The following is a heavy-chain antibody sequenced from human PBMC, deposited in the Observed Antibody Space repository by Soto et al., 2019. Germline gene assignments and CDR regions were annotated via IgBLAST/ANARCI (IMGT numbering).Heavy chain of an antibody. CDR3: AIAMAGKWHPNDY. CDR2: IWYDGSNT. J-gene: IGHJ4*01. Sequence: VGSLRLSCVASGFFLRDFGMHWVRQAPGKGLEWVSVIWYDGSNTYQGESVKGRFTMSRDISKNTLYLQMDSLRPEDTAVYYCAIAMAGKWHPNDYSGHGTLVTVSA. CDR1: GFFLRDFG. D-gene: IGHD6-19*01. V-gene: IGHV3-33*01.